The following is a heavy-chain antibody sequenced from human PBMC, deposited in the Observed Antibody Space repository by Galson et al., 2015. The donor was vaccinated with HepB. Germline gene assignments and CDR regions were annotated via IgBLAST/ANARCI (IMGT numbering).Heavy chain of an antibody. CDR1: GFTFSSHW. CDR2: INSAGSST. CDR3: ARHYFSAWPDTPLDY. J-gene: IGHJ4*02. Sequence: SLRLSCAASGFTFSSHWMHWVRQAPGKGLVWVSRINSAGSSTNYADSVKGRFTISRDNAKNSLYLQMNSLRAEDTAVYYCARHYFSAWPDTPLDYWGQGTLVTVSS. D-gene: IGHD6-19*01. V-gene: IGHV3-74*01.